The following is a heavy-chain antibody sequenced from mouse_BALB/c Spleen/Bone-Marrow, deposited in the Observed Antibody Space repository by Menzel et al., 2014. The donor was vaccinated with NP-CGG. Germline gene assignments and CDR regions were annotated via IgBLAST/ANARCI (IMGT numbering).Heavy chain of an antibody. Sequence: LEESAAELARPGASVKMSCKASGYTFTSYTIHWVKQRPGQGLEWIGYINPSSGYTEYNQKFKDKTTLTADKSSSTAYMQLSSLTSEDSAVYYCARRDGYRWGQGTTLTVSS. V-gene: IGHV1-4*02. D-gene: IGHD2-3*01. J-gene: IGHJ2*01. CDR3: ARRDGYR. CDR1: GYTFTSYT. CDR2: INPSSGYT.